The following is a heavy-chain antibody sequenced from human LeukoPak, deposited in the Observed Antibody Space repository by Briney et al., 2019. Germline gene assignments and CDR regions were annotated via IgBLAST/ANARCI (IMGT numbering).Heavy chain of an antibody. V-gene: IGHV4-31*03. D-gene: IGHD3-22*01. Sequence: SETLSLTCTVSGCTISSGGYYWSWIRQYTGKGLEWIGYIYYSGSISYTPSLKSRVTISVVTSKNQFSLKLSSVTAADTAVYYCERGNYDSSGYYYAHAFDIWGQGTMVTVSS. J-gene: IGHJ3*02. CDR2: IYYSGSI. CDR3: ERGNYDSSGYYYAHAFDI. CDR1: GCTISSGGYY.